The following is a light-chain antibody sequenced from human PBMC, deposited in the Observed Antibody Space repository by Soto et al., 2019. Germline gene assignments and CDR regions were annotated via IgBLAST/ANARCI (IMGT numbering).Light chain of an antibody. CDR2: GAS. CDR3: QQYGTSPRGT. Sequence: EIVLTQSPGTLSLSPGERATLSCRASQSVSSSYLAWYQQKAGRAPRLLMFGASNRATGIPDRFSGSGSGTDFTLTISRLEPEDFAMYYCQQYGTSPRGTFGQGTKVDIK. V-gene: IGKV3-20*01. J-gene: IGKJ1*01. CDR1: QSVSSSY.